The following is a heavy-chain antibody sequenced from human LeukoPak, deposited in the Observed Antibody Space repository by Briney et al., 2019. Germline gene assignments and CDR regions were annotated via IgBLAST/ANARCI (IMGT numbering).Heavy chain of an antibody. J-gene: IGHJ4*02. Sequence: ASVKVSCKASGYTFTSHYMHWVRQAPGQGLEWMGIINPSGGSTDYAQKSQGRVTMTRDTSTSTVYLEVSSLRSEDTAVFYCARGIYNSMIDYWGQGTLVIVSS. CDR2: INPSGGST. CDR3: ARGIYNSMIDY. V-gene: IGHV1-46*03. CDR1: GYTFTSHY. D-gene: IGHD5-12*01.